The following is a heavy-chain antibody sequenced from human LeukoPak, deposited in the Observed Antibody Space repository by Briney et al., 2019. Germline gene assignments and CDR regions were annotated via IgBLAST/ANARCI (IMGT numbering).Heavy chain of an antibody. V-gene: IGHV3-23*01. D-gene: IGHD6-13*01. CDR1: GFTFGSYA. J-gene: IGHJ4*02. CDR3: AKAVSARYSSSGYFDY. Sequence: GGSLRLSCAACGFTFGSYAMTWVRQAPGKGLALVSAISGGGGTTYYADSVKGRFTISRDDSKNTLYLQMNSLRAEDTAVYYCAKAVSARYSSSGYFDYWGQGTLVTVSS. CDR2: ISGGGGTT.